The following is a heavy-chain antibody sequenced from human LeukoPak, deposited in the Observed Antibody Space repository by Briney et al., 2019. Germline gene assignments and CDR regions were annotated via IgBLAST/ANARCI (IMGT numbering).Heavy chain of an antibody. V-gene: IGHV3-13*05. CDR1: GLTFSSYD. CDR3: ARGSDRKKLSLAIDI. D-gene: IGHD3-22*01. Sequence: GGSLRLSCAASGLTFSSYDMHWVRQATGKGLEWVSAIGTAGDPYYPGSVKGRFTISRENAKNSLYLQMNSLRAGDTAVYYCARGSDRKKLSLAIDIWGQGTMVTVSS. CDR2: IGTAGDP. J-gene: IGHJ3*02.